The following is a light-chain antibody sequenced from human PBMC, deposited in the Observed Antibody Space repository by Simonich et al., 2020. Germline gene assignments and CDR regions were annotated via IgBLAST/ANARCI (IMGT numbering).Light chain of an antibody. J-gene: IGLJ2*01. Sequence: SYELTQPPSVSVSTGQTARITCSGDALPKKYAYWFQQKSGQAPVLVIYADSKRPSGIPERFSGSSSGTMATLTISGAQVEDEADYYCYSTDSSGNHRVFGGGTKLTVL. CDR2: ADS. CDR1: ALPKKY. CDR3: YSTDSSGNHRV. V-gene: IGLV3-10*01.